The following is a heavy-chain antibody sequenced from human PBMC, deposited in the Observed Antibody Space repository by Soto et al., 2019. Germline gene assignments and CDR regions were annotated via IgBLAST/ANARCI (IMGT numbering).Heavy chain of an antibody. J-gene: IGHJ5*02. CDR2: ISKDGMNK. D-gene: IGHD6-19*01. V-gene: IGHV3-30*04. CDR3: ARAMYSSDYFVKWFEP. Sequence: QVRLLESGGGVVQPGRSLRLSCTASGFSFSSYAMYWFRQPPGKGLEWVAVISKDGMNKNYADSVKGRVTVSRDNANYSLDLQLNSLRGEDTAMYYCARAMYSSDYFVKWFEPWGQGTLVTVSS. CDR1: GFSFSSYA.